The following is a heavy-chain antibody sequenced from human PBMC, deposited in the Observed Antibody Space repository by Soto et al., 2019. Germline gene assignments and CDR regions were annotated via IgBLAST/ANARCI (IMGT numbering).Heavy chain of an antibody. D-gene: IGHD3-22*01. CDR2: ISYDGSDK. V-gene: IGHV3-30*09. CDR1: GFTYTDFA. Sequence: VQLVESGGGEVQPGRSLRLSCAASGFTYTDFALHWVRQAPGKGVEWVAIISYDGSDKYYADSVKGRFAISRDNPKNTLYLEMNSLRPEDTAVYFCARRAWDSYYAIDVWGQGTTVTVFS. J-gene: IGHJ6*02. CDR3: ARRAWDSYYAIDV.